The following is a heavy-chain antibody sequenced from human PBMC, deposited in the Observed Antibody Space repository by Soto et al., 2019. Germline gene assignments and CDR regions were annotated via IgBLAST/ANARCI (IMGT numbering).Heavy chain of an antibody. D-gene: IGHD3-22*01. V-gene: IGHV1-69*13. J-gene: IGHJ3*02. Sequence: VKVSCKASGGTFSSYAISWVRQAPGQGLEWMGGIIPIFGTANYAQKFQGRVTITADESTSTAYMELSSLRSEDTAVYYCASYDSSGYYLSYAFDIWGQGTMVTVSS. CDR2: IIPIFGTA. CDR1: GGTFSSYA. CDR3: ASYDSSGYYLSYAFDI.